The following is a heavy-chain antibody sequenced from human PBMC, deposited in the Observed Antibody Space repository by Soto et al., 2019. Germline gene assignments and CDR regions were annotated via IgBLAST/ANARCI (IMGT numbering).Heavy chain of an antibody. Sequence: GGSLRLSCAASGFTFSSYAMHWVRQAPGKGLEWVAVISYDGSNKYYADSVKGRFTISRDNSKSTVYLHLNSLRAEDTAIYYCAKDPTYDYGYFDSWGQGTLVTVSS. CDR1: GFTFSSYA. J-gene: IGHJ4*02. CDR2: ISYDGSNK. D-gene: IGHD4-17*01. CDR3: AKDPTYDYGYFDS. V-gene: IGHV3-30-3*01.